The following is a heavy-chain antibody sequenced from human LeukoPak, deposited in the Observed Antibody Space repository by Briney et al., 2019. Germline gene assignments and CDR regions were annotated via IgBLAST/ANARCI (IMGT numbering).Heavy chain of an antibody. V-gene: IGHV4-34*01. CDR2: INHNGST. J-gene: IGHJ4*02. CDR3: ARSYGSGSYYFDY. CDR1: GGSFSGYY. D-gene: IGHD3-10*01. Sequence: SETLSLTCAVYGGSFSGYYWSWIRQPPGKGLEWIGEINHNGSTNYNPSLKSRVTISVDTSKNQFSLKLSSVTAADTAVYYCARSYGSGSYYFDYWGQGTLVTVSS.